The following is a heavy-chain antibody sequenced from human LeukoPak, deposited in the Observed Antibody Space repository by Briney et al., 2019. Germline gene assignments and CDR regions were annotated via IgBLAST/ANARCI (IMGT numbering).Heavy chain of an antibody. CDR3: AQHIFSGGV. Sequence: GGSLRLSCAASGFNVSSSTMTWFRQAPGKGLDWVSVTYHNGGTHYSESVKDRFIFSRDNLKNTLYLQMDSLRAADTAVYYCAQHIFSGGVWGQGTMVTVSS. D-gene: IGHD3-10*01. V-gene: IGHV3-66*04. CDR1: GFNVSSST. J-gene: IGHJ3*01. CDR2: TYHNGGT.